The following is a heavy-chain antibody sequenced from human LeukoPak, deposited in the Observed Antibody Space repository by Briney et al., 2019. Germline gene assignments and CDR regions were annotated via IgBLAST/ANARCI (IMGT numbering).Heavy chain of an antibody. D-gene: IGHD3-3*01. J-gene: IGHJ6*02. V-gene: IGHV4-34*01. CDR2: INHSGST. Sequence: SETLSLTCAVYGGSFSGCYWSWIRQPPGKGLEWIGEINHSGSTNYNPSLKSRVTISVDTSKNQFSLKLSSVTAADTAVYYCAREPNPPGYDFWSGYFPGHYYYGMDVWGQGTTVTVSS. CDR1: GGSFSGCY. CDR3: AREPNPPGYDFWSGYFPGHYYYGMDV.